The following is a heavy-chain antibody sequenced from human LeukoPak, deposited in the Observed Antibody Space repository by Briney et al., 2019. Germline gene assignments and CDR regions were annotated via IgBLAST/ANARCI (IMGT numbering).Heavy chain of an antibody. CDR2: IIPIFGTA. D-gene: IGHD3-22*01. J-gene: IGHJ2*01. V-gene: IGHV1-69*06. CDR1: GGTFSSYA. CDR3: ARTYYDSSGYYAGYWYFDL. Sequence: SVKVSCKASGGTFSSYAISWVRQAPGQGLEWMGGIIPIFGTANYAQKFQGRVTITADKSTSTAYMELSSLRSEDTAVYYCARTYYDSSGYYAGYWYFDLWGRGTLVTVSS.